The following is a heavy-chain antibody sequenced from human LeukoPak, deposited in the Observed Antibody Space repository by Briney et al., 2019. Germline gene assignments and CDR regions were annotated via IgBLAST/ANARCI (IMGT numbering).Heavy chain of an antibody. V-gene: IGHV4-34*01. CDR1: GGSFSAYY. CDR2: INHSGST. CDR3: ARGIVGATKRNYYYGMDV. J-gene: IGHJ6*02. Sequence: SETLSLTCAVYGGSFSAYYWSWIRQSPGKGLEWIGEINHSGSTNYNPSLKSRVTISEDTSKNQFSLKLSSVTAADTAVYYCARGIVGATKRNYYYGMDVWGQGTTVTVSS. D-gene: IGHD1-26*01.